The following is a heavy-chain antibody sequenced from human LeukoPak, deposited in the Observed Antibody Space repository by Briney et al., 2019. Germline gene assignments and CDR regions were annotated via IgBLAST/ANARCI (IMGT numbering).Heavy chain of an antibody. CDR2: ISSSSSYI. CDR1: GFTFSSYS. J-gene: IGHJ4*02. V-gene: IGHV3-21*01. Sequence: GGSLRLSCAASGFTFSSYSMNWVRQAPGKGLEWVSSISSSSSYIYYADSVKGRFTISRDNAKNSLYLQMNSLRAEDTAVYYCAREVGLLGAFMVRGVTTRTFDYWGQGTLVTVSS. D-gene: IGHD3-10*01. CDR3: AREVGLLGAFMVRGVTTRTFDY.